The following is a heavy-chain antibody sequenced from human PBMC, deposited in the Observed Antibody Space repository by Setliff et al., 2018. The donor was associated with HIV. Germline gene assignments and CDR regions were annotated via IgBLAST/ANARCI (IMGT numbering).Heavy chain of an antibody. CDR3: AKGPVTDSEVYFDY. V-gene: IGHV3-7*03. CDR2: IKQDGSEK. J-gene: IGHJ4*02. Sequence: GGSLRLSCAASGFTLSNFWMTWVRQAPGKGLEWVASIKQDGSEKNYVDSVKGRFTLSRDNAKNSLYLQMSSLRADDTAVYFCAKGPVTDSEVYFDYWGQGTLVTVSS. D-gene: IGHD4-4*01. CDR1: GFTLSNFW.